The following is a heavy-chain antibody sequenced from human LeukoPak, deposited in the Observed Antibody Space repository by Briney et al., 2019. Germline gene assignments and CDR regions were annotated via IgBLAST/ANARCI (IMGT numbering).Heavy chain of an antibody. D-gene: IGHD5-18*01. Sequence: SETLSLTCTVSGASISRGTYYWGWIRQSPDKGLEWIGSIDSSGTTHYNSSLKSRIIISVDTSKNQVSLNLTSVTFADTAVYYCARHGYIQFWLYWGQGTQVIVSS. CDR1: GASISRGTYY. CDR3: ARHGYIQFWLY. V-gene: IGHV4-39*01. CDR2: IDSSGTT. J-gene: IGHJ4*02.